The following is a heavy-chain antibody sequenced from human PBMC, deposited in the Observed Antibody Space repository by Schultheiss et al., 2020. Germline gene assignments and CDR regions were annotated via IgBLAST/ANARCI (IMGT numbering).Heavy chain of an antibody. D-gene: IGHD3-3*01. V-gene: IGHV3-33*03. CDR3: AKDILRFLEWLGGMDV. CDR2: IWYDGSNK. CDR1: GFTFSSYG. Sequence: GGSLRLSCAASGFTFSSYGMHWVRQAPGKGLEWVAVIWYDGSNKYYADSVKGRFTISRDNSKNSLYLQMNSLRTEDTALYYCAKDILRFLEWLGGMDVWGQGTTVNVSS. J-gene: IGHJ6*02.